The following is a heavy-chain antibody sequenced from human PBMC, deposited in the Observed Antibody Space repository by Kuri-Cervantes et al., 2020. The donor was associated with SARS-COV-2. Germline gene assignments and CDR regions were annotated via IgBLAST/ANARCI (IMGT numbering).Heavy chain of an antibody. CDR3: TKGSHYDFWSGPPAPYMDV. CDR2: LSYNSGST. Sequence: GESLKISCAASGFTFSSYAMHWVRQAPGKGLEWVASLSYNSGSTYYAVSVKGRFTISRDNSKNTLFLQMNSLRPEDTAVYFCTKGSHYDFWSGPPAPYMDVWGKGTTVTVSS. D-gene: IGHD3-3*01. CDR1: GFTFSSYA. V-gene: IGHV3-23*01. J-gene: IGHJ6*03.